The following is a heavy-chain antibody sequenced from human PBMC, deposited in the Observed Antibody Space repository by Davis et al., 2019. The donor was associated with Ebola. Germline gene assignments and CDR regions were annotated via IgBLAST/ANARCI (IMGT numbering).Heavy chain of an antibody. Sequence: PGGSLRLSCTASGLIFSDYYFIWIRQAPGKGLEWVSSISSDSDYIYYADSAKGRFTISRDNAKNTLYLQMNSLRAEDTAVYYCARVGTDSYYYYGMDVWGKGTTVTVSS. D-gene: IGHD1-26*01. V-gene: IGHV3-11*05. CDR1: GLIFSDYY. CDR2: ISSDSDYI. CDR3: ARVGTDSYYYYGMDV. J-gene: IGHJ6*04.